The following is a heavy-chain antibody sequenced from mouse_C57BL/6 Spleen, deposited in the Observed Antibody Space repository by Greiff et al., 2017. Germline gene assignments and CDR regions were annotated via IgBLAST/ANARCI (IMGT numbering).Heavy chain of an antibody. V-gene: IGHV8-8*01. D-gene: IGHD1-1*01. CDR2: LWWDDAK. CDR3: ARITTVVGGYFDY. J-gene: IGHJ2*01. Sequence: QVTLKVSGPGILQPSQTLSLTCSFSGYSLSTFGMGVVWIRQPSGKGLEWLAHLWWDDAKYYNPALKSRLTITRDASKNQDFLKSGNVDTADTATYDDARITTVVGGYFDYWGQGTTLTVSS. CDR1: GYSLSTFGMG.